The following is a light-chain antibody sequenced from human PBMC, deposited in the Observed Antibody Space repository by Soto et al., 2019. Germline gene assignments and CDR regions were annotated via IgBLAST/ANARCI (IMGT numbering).Light chain of an antibody. V-gene: IGLV2-14*01. Sequence: QSVLTQPASVSGSPGQSITISCSGTSSDIGTYDHVAWFRQFPGKTPKLMIYSVSNRPSGVSYRFSGSKSGNTASLTISGLQAEDEADYYCISYTVSRSYVFGTGTKVTVL. J-gene: IGLJ1*01. CDR3: ISYTVSRSYV. CDR1: SSDIGTYDH. CDR2: SVS.